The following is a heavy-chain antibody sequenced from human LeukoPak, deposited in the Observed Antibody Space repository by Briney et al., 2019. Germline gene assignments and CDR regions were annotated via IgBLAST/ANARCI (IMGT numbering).Heavy chain of an antibody. J-gene: IGHJ5*02. CDR1: GGTFSSFA. V-gene: IGHV1-69*05. D-gene: IGHD2-2*02. CDR3: ARDGTVVVPAAISTYNWFDP. CDR2: IIPIFGTT. Sequence: GASVKVSCKAFGGTFSSFAISWVRQAPGQGLEWMGGIIPIFGTTNYAQKFQGRVTMTRDTSTSTVYMELSSLRSEDTAVYYCARDGTVVVPAAISTYNWFDPWGQGTLVTVSS.